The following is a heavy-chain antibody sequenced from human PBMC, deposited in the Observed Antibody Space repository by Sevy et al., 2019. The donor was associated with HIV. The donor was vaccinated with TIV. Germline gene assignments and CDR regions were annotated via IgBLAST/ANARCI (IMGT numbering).Heavy chain of an antibody. V-gene: IGHV1-18*01. J-gene: IGHJ3*02. D-gene: IGHD6-19*01. CDR3: ARDRKRIAVANGAFDI. CDR1: GYTFTSYG. Sequence: ASVKVSCKASGYTFTSYGISWVRQAPGQGLEWMGWISAYNGNTNYAQKLQGRGTMTTDTSTSTAYMELRSLRSDDTAVYYCARDRKRIAVANGAFDIWGQGTMVTVSS. CDR2: ISAYNGNT.